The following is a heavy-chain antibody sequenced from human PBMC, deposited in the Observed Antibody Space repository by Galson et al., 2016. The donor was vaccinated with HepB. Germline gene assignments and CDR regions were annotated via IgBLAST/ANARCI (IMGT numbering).Heavy chain of an antibody. J-gene: IGHJ4*02. CDR1: GGSISSSSYY. Sequence: ETLSLTCTVSGGSISSSSYYWGWIRQPPGKGLEWIGSIYYSGSTYYNPSLKSRVTISVDTSKNQFSLKLSSVTAADTAVYYCARQGDPLIPWIQLWLPVYWGQGTLVTVSS. D-gene: IGHD5-18*01. V-gene: IGHV4-39*01. CDR3: ARQGDPLIPWIQLWLPVY. CDR2: IYYSGST.